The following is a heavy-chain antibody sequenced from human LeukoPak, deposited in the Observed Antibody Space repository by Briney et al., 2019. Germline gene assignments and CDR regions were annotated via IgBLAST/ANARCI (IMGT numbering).Heavy chain of an antibody. CDR2: IYYSGST. J-gene: IGHJ3*02. V-gene: IGHV4-39*01. CDR3: AKRQWLVQVDAFDI. D-gene: IGHD6-19*01. Sequence: SETLSLTCTVSGGSISSSSYYWGWIRQPPGTGLEWIGSIYYSGSTYYNPSLKSRVTISVDTSKNQFSLKLSSVTAADTAVYYCAKRQWLVQVDAFDIWGQGTMVTVSS. CDR1: GGSISSSSYY.